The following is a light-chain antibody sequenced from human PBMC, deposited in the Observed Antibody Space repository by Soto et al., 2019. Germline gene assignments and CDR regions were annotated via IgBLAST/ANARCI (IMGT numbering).Light chain of an antibody. CDR2: DVS. CDR1: SSDVGRYNY. J-gene: IGLJ2*01. Sequence: QSALTQPASVSGSPGQSIAISCTGTSSDVGRYNYVSWYQQHPGRAPKLMIYDVSNRPSGVSDRFSGSKSGSTASLTVSGLQAEDEADYYCYSYTISSTSPVVFGGGTKLTVL. V-gene: IGLV2-14*01. CDR3: YSYTISSTSPVV.